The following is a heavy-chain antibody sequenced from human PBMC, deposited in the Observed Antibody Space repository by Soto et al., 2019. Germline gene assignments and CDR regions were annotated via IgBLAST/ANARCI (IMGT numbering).Heavy chain of an antibody. V-gene: IGHV1-69*13. CDR2: MIPNIGTA. D-gene: IGHD6-19*01. CDR1: GYTFTSYD. J-gene: IGHJ6*02. CDR3: ARSHSSGLQDYYYYYGMDV. Sequence: SVKVSCKASGYTFTSYDINWVRQATGQGLEWMRWMIPNIGTANYAQKFQGRVTITADESTSTAYMELSSLRSEDTAVYYCARSHSSGLQDYYYYYGMDVWGQGTTVTVSS.